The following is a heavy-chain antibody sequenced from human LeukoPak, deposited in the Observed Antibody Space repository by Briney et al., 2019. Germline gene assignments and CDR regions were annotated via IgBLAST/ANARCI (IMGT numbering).Heavy chain of an antibody. Sequence: GGSLRLSCAASGFTFSDYAMHWVRQAPGKGLEYVSATSTNGGNTYYANSVKDRFTISRDNSKNMLYLQMGSLRADDMAVYYCARAVGNTWSFDYWGQGTLVTVSS. CDR2: TSTNGGNT. CDR3: ARAVGNTWSFDY. D-gene: IGHD6-13*01. J-gene: IGHJ4*02. V-gene: IGHV3-64*01. CDR1: GFTFSDYA.